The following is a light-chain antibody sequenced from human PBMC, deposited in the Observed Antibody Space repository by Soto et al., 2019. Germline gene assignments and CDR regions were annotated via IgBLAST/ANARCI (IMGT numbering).Light chain of an antibody. V-gene: IGLV1-51*01. CDR2: DDN. CDR3: GSWDSSLTAYV. J-gene: IGLJ1*01. Sequence: QSVLTQPPSVSAAPGQKVTISCSGSSSNIGGNSVSWYQQLPGTAPKLLIYDDNKRPSGIPDRFSGSKSGTSATLGITGFQTGEEADYYCGSWDSSLTAYVFGTATKLTV. CDR1: SSNIGGNS.